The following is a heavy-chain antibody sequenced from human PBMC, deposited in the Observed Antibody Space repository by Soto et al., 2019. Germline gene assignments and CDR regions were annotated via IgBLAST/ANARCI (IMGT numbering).Heavy chain of an antibody. Sequence: RLSCAASGFTFSSYAMSWVRQAPGKGLEWVSAMSGSGGSTYYADSVKGRFTISRDNSKNTLYLQMNSLRAEDTAVYYCAKAGGGTIFGVVTLPYYYYGMDVWGQGTTVTVSS. V-gene: IGHV3-23*01. CDR3: AKAGGGTIFGVVTLPYYYYGMDV. D-gene: IGHD3-3*01. CDR1: GFTFSSYA. CDR2: MSGSGGST. J-gene: IGHJ6*02.